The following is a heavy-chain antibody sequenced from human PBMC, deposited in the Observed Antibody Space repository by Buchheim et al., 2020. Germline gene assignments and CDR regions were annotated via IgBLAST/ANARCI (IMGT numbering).Heavy chain of an antibody. CDR2: IWFVGSNK. J-gene: IGHJ6*02. CDR1: GFSFSNYG. Sequence: QVQLVESGGGVVQPGRSLRLSCAASGFSFSNYGMHWVRQIPGKGLEWVAVIWFVGSNKYYPDSVKGRFTISRDNSRNTLYLQMNSLRAEDTAVYYCTRADDDAMDVWGQGTT. CDR3: TRADDDAMDV. V-gene: IGHV3-33*01.